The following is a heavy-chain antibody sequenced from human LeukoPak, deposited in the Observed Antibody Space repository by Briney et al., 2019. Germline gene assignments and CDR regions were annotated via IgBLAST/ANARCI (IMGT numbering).Heavy chain of an antibody. Sequence: GGSLRLSCAASGLTFSTYGMHWVRQAPGKGLEWVAFIRHDGTNKYYADSVKGRFTISRDNSKNTLYLQMNSLRPEDTALYYCAKDLVVYCSSSSCPIDYWGQGTLVTVSS. J-gene: IGHJ4*02. CDR2: IRHDGTNK. CDR1: GLTFSTYG. CDR3: AKDLVVYCSSSSCPIDY. V-gene: IGHV3-30*02. D-gene: IGHD2-2*01.